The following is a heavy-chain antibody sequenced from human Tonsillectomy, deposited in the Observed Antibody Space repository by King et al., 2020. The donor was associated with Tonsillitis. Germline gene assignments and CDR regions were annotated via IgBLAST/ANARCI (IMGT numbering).Heavy chain of an antibody. V-gene: IGHV4-59*01. CDR2: IYYSGST. CDR3: ARVKVLYYGSGSYYSPFDY. D-gene: IGHD3-10*01. J-gene: IGHJ4*02. Sequence: QLQESGPGLVKPSETLSLTCTVSGGSISSYYWSWIRQPPGKGLEWIGYIYYSGSTNYNPSLKSRVTISVDTSKNQFSLKLSSVTAADTAVYYCARVKVLYYGSGSYYSPFDYWGQGTLVTVSS. CDR1: GGSISSYY.